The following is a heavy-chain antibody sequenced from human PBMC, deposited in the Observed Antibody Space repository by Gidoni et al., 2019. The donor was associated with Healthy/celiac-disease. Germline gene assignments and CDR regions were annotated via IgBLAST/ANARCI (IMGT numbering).Heavy chain of an antibody. CDR1: GFTVSSNY. D-gene: IGHD1-26*01. CDR2: IYSGGST. CDR3: ARVQRSGSYLPFDY. J-gene: IGHJ4*02. Sequence: EVQLVESGGGLVQPGGSLRLSCAASGFTVSSNYMRWVRQAPGKGLEWVSVIYSGGSTYYADSVKGRFTISRDNSKNTLYLQMNSLRAEDTAVYYCARVQRSGSYLPFDYWGQGTLVTVSS. V-gene: IGHV3-66*02.